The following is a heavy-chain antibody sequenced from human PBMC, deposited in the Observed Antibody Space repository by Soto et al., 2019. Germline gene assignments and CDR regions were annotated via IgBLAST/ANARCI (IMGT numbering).Heavy chain of an antibody. V-gene: IGHV5-10-1*01. CDR3: ARLSNLYGDFLAAFAI. CDR2: IDPSDSYT. CDR1: GYSFTSYW. J-gene: IGHJ3*02. D-gene: IGHD4-17*01. Sequence: PGESLKISCKGSGYSFTSYWISWVRQMPGKGLEWMGRIDPSDSYTNYSPSFQGHVTISADKSISTAYLQWSSLKASDTAMYYCARLSNLYGDFLAAFAIWGQGTMVTVSS.